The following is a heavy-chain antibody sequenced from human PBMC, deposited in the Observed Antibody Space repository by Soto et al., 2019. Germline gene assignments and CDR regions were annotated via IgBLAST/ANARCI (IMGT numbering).Heavy chain of an antibody. Sequence: QVQLVQSGAVEKKPGASVKVSCKASGYTFTSNAIHWVRQAPGQRLEWMGWIIAGNGNTKYSQKFQGRVTITRDTSATTAYMELSSLRSEDTAVYYCARTFQYCSGGSCYYAMDVWGQGTTVTVSS. CDR2: IIAGNGNT. CDR1: GYTFTSNA. D-gene: IGHD2-15*01. J-gene: IGHJ6*02. CDR3: ARTFQYCSGGSCYYAMDV. V-gene: IGHV1-3*05.